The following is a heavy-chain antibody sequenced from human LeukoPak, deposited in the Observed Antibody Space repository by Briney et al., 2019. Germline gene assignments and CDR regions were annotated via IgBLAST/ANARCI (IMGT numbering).Heavy chain of an antibody. Sequence: PSETLSLTCTVSGGSISSSSYYWGWIRQPPGKGLEWIGSIYYSGSTYYNPSLKSRVTISVDTSKNQFSLKLSSVTAAGTAVYYCGSYDILTGYGDYWGQGTLVTVSS. CDR1: GGSISSSSYY. CDR3: GSYDILTGYGDY. J-gene: IGHJ4*02. CDR2: IYYSGST. V-gene: IGHV4-39*01. D-gene: IGHD3-9*01.